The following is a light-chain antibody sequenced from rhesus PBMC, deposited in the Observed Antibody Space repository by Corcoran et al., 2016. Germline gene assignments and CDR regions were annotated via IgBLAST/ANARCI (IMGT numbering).Light chain of an antibody. V-gene: IGKV1-19*01. CDR2: DAT. CDR3: QQYDSIPFS. J-gene: IGKJ2*01. Sequence: DIQMTQSPSSLSASVGDKVTITCHASQNINNWFAWYQQKPGKAPKPLSYDATNLQVGVPFRFSGSGAGTDYTLSISSMQPKDSATYCCQQYDSIPFSFGQGTKVEIK. CDR1: QNINNW.